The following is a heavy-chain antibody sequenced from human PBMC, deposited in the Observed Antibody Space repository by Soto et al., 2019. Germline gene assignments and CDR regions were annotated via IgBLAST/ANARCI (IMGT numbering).Heavy chain of an antibody. Sequence: ASVKVSCKASGGTFSSCTISWVRQAPGQGLEWMGRIIPILGIANYAQKFQGRVTITADKSTSTAYMELSSLRSEDTAVYYCARSVVVPAAINYYYYGMDVWGQGTTVTVSS. CDR3: ARSVVVPAAINYYYYGMDV. V-gene: IGHV1-69*02. D-gene: IGHD2-2*01. CDR1: GGTFSSCT. CDR2: IIPILGIA. J-gene: IGHJ6*02.